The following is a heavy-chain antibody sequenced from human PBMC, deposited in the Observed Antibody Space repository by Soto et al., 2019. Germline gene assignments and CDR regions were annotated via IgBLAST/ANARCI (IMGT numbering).Heavy chain of an antibody. D-gene: IGHD2-21*01. V-gene: IGHV4-4*02. J-gene: IGHJ5*02. CDR2: VYHSGST. Sequence: QVYLHQSGPGLVKPSGTLSLTCAVSRDSISSTHWWTWVRQTPGKGLQWIGEVYHSGSTSYNPSLKSRVTISVDKSNNQFSLKLTSVTAADTAVYYCATLPPRIVVTVLPIPTWGQGTLVSVSS. CDR1: RDSISSTHW. CDR3: ATLPPRIVVTVLPIPT.